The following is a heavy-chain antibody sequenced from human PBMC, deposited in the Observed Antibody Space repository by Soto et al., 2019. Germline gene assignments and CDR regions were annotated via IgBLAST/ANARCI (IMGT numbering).Heavy chain of an antibody. CDR1: GFTLSSRW. Sequence: EVKLVESGGGLVQPGGSLRLSCVVSGFTLSSRWMHWVRQTPGKGLVWVSRIKPDGSSTNYADSVKGRFTISRDNARNTLYLHMNSLRPEDTAMYYCVRDQDTYGKAVFASWGQGTLVTVSS. D-gene: IGHD3-10*01. CDR3: VRDQDTYGKAVFAS. CDR2: IKPDGSST. J-gene: IGHJ4*02. V-gene: IGHV3-74*01.